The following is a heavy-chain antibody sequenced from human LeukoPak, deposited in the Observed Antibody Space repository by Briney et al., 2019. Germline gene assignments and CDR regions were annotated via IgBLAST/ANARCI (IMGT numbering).Heavy chain of an antibody. J-gene: IGHJ4*02. CDR1: GFTFSDFE. CDR3: ARNQRGLKRDY. Sequence: GGSLRLSCAASGFTFSDFEMNWVRQAPGKGLEWASYISISGDTIYYADSVKGRFIISRDNAKNSLHLQMNSLRAEDTAVYYCARNQRGLKRDYWGQGTLVTVSS. D-gene: IGHD6-25*01. V-gene: IGHV3-48*03. CDR2: ISISGDTI.